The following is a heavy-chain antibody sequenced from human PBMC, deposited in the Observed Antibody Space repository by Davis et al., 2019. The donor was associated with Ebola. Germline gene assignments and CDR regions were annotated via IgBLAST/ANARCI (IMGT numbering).Heavy chain of an antibody. CDR2: ISSSGSSI. CDR3: GRGALFGIPAGTIDS. D-gene: IGHD3-16*01. V-gene: IGHV3-11*04. J-gene: IGHJ4*02. Sequence: GGSLRLSCAASGFTFSDYYMSWIRQAPGKGLECISYISSSGSSIYYADSVKGRFTVSRDNAKNTLYLEMNSLRSEDTAVYYCGRGALFGIPAGTIDSWGQGTLVTVSS. CDR1: GFTFSDYY.